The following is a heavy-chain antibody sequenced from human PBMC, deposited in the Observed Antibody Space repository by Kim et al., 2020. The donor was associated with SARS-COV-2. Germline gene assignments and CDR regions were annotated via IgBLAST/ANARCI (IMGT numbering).Heavy chain of an antibody. J-gene: IGHJ6*02. CDR3: ARDRRGTMDV. CDR2: IKQDRSEK. Sequence: GGSLRLSCAASGFNFSNYGMSWVRQAPGKGLEWVSKIKQDRSEKDYVDSMKGRVTISRDNAKKSLYLQMNSLRAEDTAVFYCARDRRGTMDVWGQGTTVTVSS. V-gene: IGHV3-7*01. CDR1: GFNFSNYG.